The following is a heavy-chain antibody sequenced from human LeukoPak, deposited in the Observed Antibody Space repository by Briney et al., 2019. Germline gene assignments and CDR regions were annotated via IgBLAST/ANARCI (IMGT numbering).Heavy chain of an antibody. Sequence: PGGSLRLSCAASGITISKYSMNWVRQAPGKGLELVSYISSSSSTRYYADSVKGRFTISRDNARNSVSLQMNSLRAEDTALYYCALGWYAIDYWGQGTLVTVSS. CDR3: ALGWYAIDY. J-gene: IGHJ4*02. CDR1: GITISKYS. CDR2: ISSSSSTR. D-gene: IGHD6-19*01. V-gene: IGHV3-48*04.